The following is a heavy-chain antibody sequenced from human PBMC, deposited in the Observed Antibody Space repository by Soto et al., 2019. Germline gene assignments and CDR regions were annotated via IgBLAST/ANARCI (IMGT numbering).Heavy chain of an antibody. D-gene: IGHD3-9*01. CDR3: AKEGQYYDILTGYRSYYGMDV. CDR2: ISYDGSNK. Sequence: QVQLVESGGGVVQPGRSLRLSCAASGFTFSSYGMHWVRQAPGKGLEWVAVISYDGSNKYYADSVKRRFTISRDNSKNTLYLQMNSLRAEDTAVSYCAKEGQYYDILTGYRSYYGMDVWGQGTTVTVSS. J-gene: IGHJ6*02. CDR1: GFTFSSYG. V-gene: IGHV3-30*18.